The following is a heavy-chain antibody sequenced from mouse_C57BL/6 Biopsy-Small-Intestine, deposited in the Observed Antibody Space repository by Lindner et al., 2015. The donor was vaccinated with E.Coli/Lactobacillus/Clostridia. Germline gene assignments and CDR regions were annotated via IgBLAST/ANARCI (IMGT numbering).Heavy chain of an antibody. D-gene: IGHD2-3*01. V-gene: IGHV1-31*01. CDR2: IYPYNGLS. J-gene: IGHJ3*01. CDR3: STKGTTAY. Sequence: VQLQESGPELVKPGASVKISCKASDYSFTTYYMHWVKQSHGKILDWIGFIYPYNGLSSYNQKFKGKATLTVDKSSSTAYMELRSLTSEDSAVYYCSTKGTTAYWGQGTLVTVSA. CDR1: DYSFTTYY.